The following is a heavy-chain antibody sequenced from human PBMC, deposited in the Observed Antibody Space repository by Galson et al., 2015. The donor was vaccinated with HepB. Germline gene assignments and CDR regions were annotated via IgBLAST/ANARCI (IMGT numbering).Heavy chain of an antibody. CDR3: ATSRPGGSYTNWFDP. Sequence: VKVSCRVSGYTFTDYYMHWVQQAPGKGLEWMGLVDPEDGETIYAEKFQGRVTITADTSTDTAYMELSSLRSEDTAVYYCATSRPGGSYTNWFDPWGQGTLVTVSS. D-gene: IGHD1-26*01. V-gene: IGHV1-69-2*01. J-gene: IGHJ5*02. CDR2: VDPEDGET. CDR1: GYTFTDYY.